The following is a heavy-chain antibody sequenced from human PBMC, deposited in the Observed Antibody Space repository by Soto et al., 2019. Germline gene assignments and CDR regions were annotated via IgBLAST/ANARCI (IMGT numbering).Heavy chain of an antibody. CDR1: GGSFSGYY. CDR2: INHSGST. CDR3: ARLLWFGEPNWFDP. D-gene: IGHD3-10*01. J-gene: IGHJ5*02. Sequence: SETLSLTCAVYGGSFSGYYWSWIRQPPGKGLEWIGEINHSGSTNYNPSLKSRVTISVDTSKNQFSLKLSSVTAADTAVYYCARLLWFGEPNWFDPWGQGTLVTVSS. V-gene: IGHV4-34*01.